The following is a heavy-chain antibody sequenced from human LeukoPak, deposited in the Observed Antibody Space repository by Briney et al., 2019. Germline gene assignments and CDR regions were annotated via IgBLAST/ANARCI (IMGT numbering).Heavy chain of an antibody. CDR2: IIPIFGTA. CDR1: GGTFSSYA. J-gene: IGHJ3*02. D-gene: IGHD2-21*02. Sequence: GASVKVSCKASGGTFSSYAISWVRQAPGQGLEWMGGIIPIFGTANYAQKFQGRVTITADESTSTAYMELSSLRSEDTAVYYCARRLLVNLAYCGGDCSGGPNDAFDIWGQGTMVTVSS. V-gene: IGHV1-69*13. CDR3: ARRLLVNLAYCGGDCSGGPNDAFDI.